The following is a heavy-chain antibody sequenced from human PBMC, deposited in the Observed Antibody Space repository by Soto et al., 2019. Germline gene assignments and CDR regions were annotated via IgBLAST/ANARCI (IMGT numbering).Heavy chain of an antibody. Sequence: QVQLVESGGDLVKPGGSLTLSCVASGFTFSDYYMTWIRQAPGAGLEYISYISNSCITKFYADSVKGLFTISRDNGKNSLYLQMHSLSSEGADVYYCASDVHQMLAHYCYYSYMDVWGKGTTVTVSS. CDR2: ISNSCITK. D-gene: IGHD2-2*01. CDR1: GFTFSDYY. V-gene: IGHV3-11*01. CDR3: ASDVHQMLAHYCYYSYMDV. J-gene: IGHJ6*03.